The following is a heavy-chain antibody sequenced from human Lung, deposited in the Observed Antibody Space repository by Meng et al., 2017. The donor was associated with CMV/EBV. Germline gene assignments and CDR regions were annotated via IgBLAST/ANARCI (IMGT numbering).Heavy chain of an antibody. Sequence: ASVKVSCKTSGYTFTGYYIHWVRQAPGHGLEWRGRINPNTGVTNYAQKFQGRVSMTRDTSISTAYMELGRLRSDDTAIYYCARVIAVAGTAPFDFWGQGTXVTVSS. V-gene: IGHV1-2*06. CDR1: GYTFTGYY. D-gene: IGHD6-19*01. CDR2: INPNTGVT. CDR3: ARVIAVAGTAPFDF. J-gene: IGHJ4*02.